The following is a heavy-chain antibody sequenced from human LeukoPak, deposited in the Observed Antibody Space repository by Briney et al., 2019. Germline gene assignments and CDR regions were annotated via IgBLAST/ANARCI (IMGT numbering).Heavy chain of an antibody. CDR2: ISSSSSYI. CDR3: ARDGGWYYDFWSGSYGY. Sequence: PGGSLRLSCAASGFSFSDYGMNWVRQAPGKGLEWVSSISSSSSYIYYADSVKGRFTISRDNAKNSLYLQMNSLRAEDTAVYYCARDGGWYYDFWSGSYGYWGQGTLVTVSS. J-gene: IGHJ4*02. V-gene: IGHV3-21*01. D-gene: IGHD3-3*01. CDR1: GFSFSDYG.